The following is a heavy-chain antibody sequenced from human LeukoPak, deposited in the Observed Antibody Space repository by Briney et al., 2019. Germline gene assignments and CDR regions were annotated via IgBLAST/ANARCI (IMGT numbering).Heavy chain of an antibody. J-gene: IGHJ4*02. CDR3: AREAPYSGYDRAFDY. D-gene: IGHD5-12*01. CDR2: IYSGGST. V-gene: IGHV3-53*01. Sequence: HPGGSLRLSCAASGFTVSSNYMSWVRQAPRKGLEWVSVIYSGGSTYYADSVKGRFTISRDNSKNTLYLQMNSLRAEDTAVYYCAREAPYSGYDRAFDYWGQGTLVTVSS. CDR1: GFTVSSNY.